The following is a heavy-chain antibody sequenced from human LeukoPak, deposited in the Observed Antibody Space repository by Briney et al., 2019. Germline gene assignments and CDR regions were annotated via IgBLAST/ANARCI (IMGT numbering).Heavy chain of an antibody. Sequence: GRSLRLSCAASGFGFSNYVMYWVRQAPRKGLEWVAVMSYDGNNKYYADSVKGRFTISRDNSKNTLYLQMSSLRGEDTAVYYCAKGLQVAEPPDYWGQGTRVTVSS. CDR3: AKGLQVAEPPDY. CDR1: GFGFSNYV. CDR2: MSYDGNNK. V-gene: IGHV3-30*18. J-gene: IGHJ4*02. D-gene: IGHD2-15*01.